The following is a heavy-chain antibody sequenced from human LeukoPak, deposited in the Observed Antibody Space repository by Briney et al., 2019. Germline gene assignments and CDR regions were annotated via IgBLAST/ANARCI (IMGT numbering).Heavy chain of an antibody. CDR2: IYYSGST. J-gene: IGHJ4*02. V-gene: IGHV4-31*03. Sequence: PSQTLSLTCTVSGGSISSGGYYWSWIRQHPGKGLEWIGYIYYSGSTYYNPSLKSRVTISVDTSKNQFSLKLSSVTAADTAVYYCARSYGSGSHFDYRGQGTLVTVSS. D-gene: IGHD3-10*01. CDR1: GGSISSGGYY. CDR3: ARSYGSGSHFDY.